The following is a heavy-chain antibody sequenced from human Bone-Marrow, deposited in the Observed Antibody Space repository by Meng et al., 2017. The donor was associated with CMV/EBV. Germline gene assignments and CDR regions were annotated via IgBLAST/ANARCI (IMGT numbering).Heavy chain of an antibody. CDR2: ISAYNVNT. CDR3: ARGDSYYYDSSGYYPFDY. J-gene: IGHJ4*02. CDR1: DYTFTSYG. D-gene: IGHD3-22*01. Sequence: ASVKVSCKASDYTFTSYGISWVRQAPGQGLEWMGWISAYNVNTKYSQKVQGRVTMTTDTSTNTAYMELRSLRSDDTAVYYCARGDSYYYDSSGYYPFDYWGQGTLVTVSS. V-gene: IGHV1-18*01.